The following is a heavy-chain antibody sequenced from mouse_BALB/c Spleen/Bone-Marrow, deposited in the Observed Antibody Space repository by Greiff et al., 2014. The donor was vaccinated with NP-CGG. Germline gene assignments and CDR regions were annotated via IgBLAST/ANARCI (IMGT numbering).Heavy chain of an antibody. V-gene: IGHV1-55*01. D-gene: IGHD3-1*01. Sequence: VQLQQSGAELVKPGTSVKLSCKASGYNFTSYWINWVKLRPGQGLEWIGDIYPGSGSTNYYEKFKSKATLTVDTSSSTAYMQLSSLASEDSALYYCARFSQLGLLAYWGQGTLVTVSA. CDR3: ARFSQLGLLAY. CDR2: IYPGSGST. CDR1: GYNFTSYW. J-gene: IGHJ3*01.